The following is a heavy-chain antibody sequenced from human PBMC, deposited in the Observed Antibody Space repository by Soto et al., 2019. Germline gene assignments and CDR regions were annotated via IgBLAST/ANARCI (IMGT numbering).Heavy chain of an antibody. J-gene: IGHJ4*02. D-gene: IGHD3-16*01. V-gene: IGHV3-33*01. CDR3: ARAVGPFDY. CDR1: GFTFSIYG. CDR2: IWNDGSNK. Sequence: QVQLVESGGGVVQPGRSLRLSCAASGFTFSIYGMHWVRQAPGKGLEGVAVIWNDGSNKYYGDPVKGRFTISRDNSKNTLYLHMNSLRADDTAVYYCARAVGPFDYWGQGTLVTVSS.